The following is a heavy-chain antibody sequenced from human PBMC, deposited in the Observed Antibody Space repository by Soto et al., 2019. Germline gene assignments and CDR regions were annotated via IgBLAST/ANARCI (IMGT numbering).Heavy chain of an antibody. CDR2: ISSSGSTI. J-gene: IGHJ4*02. Sequence: GGSLRLSCAASGFTFSSYEMNWVRQAPGKGLEWVSYISSSGSTIYYADSVKGRFTISRDNAKNSLNLQMNSLRAEDTAVYYCAKEEDYDILTGSRSPFDYWGQGTLVTVSS. CDR3: AKEEDYDILTGSRSPFDY. CDR1: GFTFSSYE. D-gene: IGHD3-9*01. V-gene: IGHV3-48*03.